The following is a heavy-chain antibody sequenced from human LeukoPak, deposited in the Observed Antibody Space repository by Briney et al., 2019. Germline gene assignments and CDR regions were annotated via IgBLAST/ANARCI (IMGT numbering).Heavy chain of an antibody. V-gene: IGHV3-21*01. CDR2: VSTTGYYI. Sequence: PGGSLRLSCAASGFTFSGYSMNWVRQPPGKGLEWVSSVSTTGYYIYYAESVKGRFSISRDNAKNSLYLQMNSLRAEDTAVYYCARGGDCGTTSCYYFDFWGQGTRVTVSS. J-gene: IGHJ4*02. D-gene: IGHD2-2*01. CDR3: ARGGDCGTTSCYYFDF. CDR1: GFTFSGYS.